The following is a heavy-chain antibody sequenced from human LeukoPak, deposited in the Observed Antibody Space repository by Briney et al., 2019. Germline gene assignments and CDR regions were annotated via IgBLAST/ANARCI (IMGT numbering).Heavy chain of an antibody. V-gene: IGHV3-48*01. CDR1: GFTFTMFG. J-gene: IGHJ4*02. Sequence: GGSLRLSCAASGFTFTMFGMNWVRQALGKGLEWVSYISSSSSTIYYADSVKGRFTISRDNAKNSLYLQMNSLRAEDTAVYYCARDGPTEDYWGQGTLVTVSS. CDR2: ISSSSSTI. CDR3: ARDGPTEDY. D-gene: IGHD4-11*01.